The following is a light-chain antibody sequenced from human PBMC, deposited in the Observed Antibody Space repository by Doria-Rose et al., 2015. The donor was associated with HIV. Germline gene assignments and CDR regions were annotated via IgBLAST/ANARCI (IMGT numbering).Light chain of an antibody. CDR2: DAS. J-gene: IGKJ5*01. CDR1: QSVSRSY. V-gene: IGKV3-20*01. Sequence: LFLSPGERATLSCRASQSVSRSYLAWYQQKPGLAPRLLIYDASSRATGIPDRFSGSGSGTDFTLIISRLEPEDFGVYYCQQYGSSPTTFGQGTRLEIK. CDR3: QQYGSSPTT.